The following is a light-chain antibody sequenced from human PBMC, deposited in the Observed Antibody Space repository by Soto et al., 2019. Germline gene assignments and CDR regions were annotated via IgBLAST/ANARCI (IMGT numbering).Light chain of an antibody. J-gene: IGKJ1*01. CDR3: QQYISFPKT. CDR2: DAS. Sequence: DTQMTQSPPTLPAFVGDTVTITCRASQSVSSWLAWYQQKPGTAPNLLIYDASSLASGVPSRFSGSGSGTKCTLTIRSLQPDDFATYYCQQYISFPKTFGQGTKVEMK. V-gene: IGKV1-5*01. CDR1: QSVSSW.